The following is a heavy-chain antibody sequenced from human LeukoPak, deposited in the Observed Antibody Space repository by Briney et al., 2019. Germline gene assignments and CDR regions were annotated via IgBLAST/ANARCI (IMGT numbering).Heavy chain of an antibody. CDR2: TRNKANSYTT. CDR1: GFTFSDHY. V-gene: IGHV3-72*01. J-gene: IGHJ4*02. Sequence: PGGSLRLFCAASGFTFSDHYMDWVRQAPGKGLEWVGRTRNKANSYTTEYAASVKGRFTISRDDSKNSLYLQMNSLKTEDTAVYYCARDSGRYYFDYWGQGTLVTVSS. D-gene: IGHD1-26*01. CDR3: ARDSGRYYFDY.